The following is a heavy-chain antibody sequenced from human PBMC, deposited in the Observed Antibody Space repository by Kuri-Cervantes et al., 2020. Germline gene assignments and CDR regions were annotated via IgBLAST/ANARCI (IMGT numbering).Heavy chain of an antibody. J-gene: IGHJ4*02. CDR2: ISWNSGSI. CDR1: GFTFDDYA. Sequence: SLKISCAASGFTFDDYAMHWVRQAPGKGLEWVSGISWNSGSIGYADSVKDRFTISRDNAKNSLYLQMNSLSAEDTALYYCAKGGVLLWFGDPDDYFDYWGQGTLVTVSS. CDR3: AKGGVLLWFGDPDDYFDY. V-gene: IGHV3-9*01. D-gene: IGHD3-10*01.